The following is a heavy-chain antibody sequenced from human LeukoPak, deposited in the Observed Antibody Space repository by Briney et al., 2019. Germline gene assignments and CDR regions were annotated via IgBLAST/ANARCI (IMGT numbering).Heavy chain of an antibody. CDR2: IYYSGST. V-gene: IGHV4-59*01. Sequence: SETLSLTCTVSGGSIRNYYWSWIRQPPGKGLEWIGFIYYSGSTNYNPSLKSRVTISVDTSKNQFSLKLSSVTAADTAVYYCARGGYGYGYFDYWGQGTLVTVSS. D-gene: IGHD5-18*01. CDR1: GGSIRNYY. J-gene: IGHJ4*02. CDR3: ARGGYGYGYFDY.